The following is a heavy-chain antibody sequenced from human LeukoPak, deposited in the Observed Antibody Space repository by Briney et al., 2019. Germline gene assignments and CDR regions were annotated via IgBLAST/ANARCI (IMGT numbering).Heavy chain of an antibody. D-gene: IGHD5-12*01. CDR1: GFTFSSYG. CDR3: AKDEGSGYGFDY. V-gene: IGHV3-30*18. Sequence: GGSLRLSCAASGFTFSSYGMHWVRQAPGKGLEWVAVISYDGSNKYYADSVKGRFTISRDNSKNTLYLQMNSLRAEDTAVYYCAKDEGSGYGFDYWGQGTLVTVSS. J-gene: IGHJ4*02. CDR2: ISYDGSNK.